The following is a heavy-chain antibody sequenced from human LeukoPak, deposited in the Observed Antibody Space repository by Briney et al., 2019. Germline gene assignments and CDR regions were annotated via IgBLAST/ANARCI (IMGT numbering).Heavy chain of an antibody. V-gene: IGHV1-24*01. Sequence: ASVKVSCKVSGYTLTELSMHWVRQAPGKGLEWMGSFDPKKNGETIYAQRFQGRVTMTTDTSTSTAYMELRSLRSDDTAVYYCARTPTYYYYYMDVWGKGTTVTVSS. J-gene: IGHJ6*03. CDR3: ARTPTYYYYYMDV. CDR1: GYTLTELS. CDR2: FDPKKNGET. D-gene: IGHD1-1*01.